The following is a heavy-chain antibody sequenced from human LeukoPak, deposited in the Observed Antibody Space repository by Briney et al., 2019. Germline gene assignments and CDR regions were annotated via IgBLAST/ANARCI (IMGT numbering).Heavy chain of an antibody. CDR3: ARADIRAIASSGWYGFDY. D-gene: IGHD6-19*01. CDR2: ISAYNGNT. V-gene: IGHV1-18*01. J-gene: IGHJ4*02. CDR1: GDTFNSYG. Sequence: ASVKVSCKASGDTFNSYGISWVRQAPGQGLEWMGWISAYNGNTNYAQKVQGRVTMTTDTSTSTAYMELRSLRSDDTAVYYCARADIRAIASSGWYGFDYWGQGTLVTVSS.